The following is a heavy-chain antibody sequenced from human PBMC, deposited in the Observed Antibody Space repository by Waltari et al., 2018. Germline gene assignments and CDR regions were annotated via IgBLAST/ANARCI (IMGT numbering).Heavy chain of an antibody. V-gene: IGHV3-74*01. D-gene: IGHD2-2*01. CDR2: INADGGST. Sequence: QAPGKGLVWVSRINADGGSTSYTDSVKGRFTISRDNANNTLYLQMNSLRAEDTAVYYCTRPRYCSTTTCQVDWFDPWGQGTLVTVSS. J-gene: IGHJ5*02. CDR3: TRPRYCSTTTCQVDWFDP.